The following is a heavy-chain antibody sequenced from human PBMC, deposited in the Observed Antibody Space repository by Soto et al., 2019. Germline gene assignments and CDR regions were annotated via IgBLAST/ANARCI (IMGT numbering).Heavy chain of an antibody. CDR2: INPNSGDT. Sequence: ASVKVSCKASGYTFIGYYIHWVRQAPGQGLEWMGWINPNSGDTDYAQNFQGRVTMTRDTSISTGYMELSRLRSDDTAMYYCAREDNRSVYSTGMDVWGQGTTVTV. D-gene: IGHD3-3*01. J-gene: IGHJ6*02. CDR3: AREDNRSVYSTGMDV. CDR1: GYTFIGYY. V-gene: IGHV1-2*02.